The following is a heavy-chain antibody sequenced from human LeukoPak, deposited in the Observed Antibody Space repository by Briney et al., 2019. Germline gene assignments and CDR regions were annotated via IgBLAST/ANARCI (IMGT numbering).Heavy chain of an antibody. V-gene: IGHV1-69*10. CDR1: GGTFSSYA. Sequence: GASVEVSCKASGGTFSSYAISWVRQAPGQGLEWMGWIIPIFGIADYAQKFQGRVTITADKSTSTAYMELSSLRSEDTAVYYCANYPALDCSGGSCYYFDYWGQGTLVTASS. CDR2: IIPIFGIA. J-gene: IGHJ4*02. CDR3: ANYPALDCSGGSCYYFDY. D-gene: IGHD2-15*01.